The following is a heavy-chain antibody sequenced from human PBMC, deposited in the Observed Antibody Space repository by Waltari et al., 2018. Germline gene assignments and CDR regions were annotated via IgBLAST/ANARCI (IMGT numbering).Heavy chain of an antibody. CDR3: ASGNSHAFDL. V-gene: IGHV3-74*01. CDR1: GFTFSSYW. J-gene: IGHJ3*01. D-gene: IGHD1-7*01. Sequence: EVQLVESGGGLVQPGGSLRVSCTASGFTFSSYWMHWVRQVPGQGLVWVSRISSDGSGKSYADSAKGRFTISRDNAKNTLFLKMNSLRGEDTAVYYCASGNSHAFDLWGQGTMVTVSS. CDR2: ISSDGSGK.